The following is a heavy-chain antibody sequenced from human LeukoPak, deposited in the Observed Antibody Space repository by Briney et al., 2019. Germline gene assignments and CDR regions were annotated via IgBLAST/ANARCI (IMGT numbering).Heavy chain of an antibody. CDR3: ARGVVTMVRGVIEGGEFDY. CDR1: GFSFSGYG. J-gene: IGHJ4*02. Sequence: GGSLRLSCAASGFSFSGYGMHWVRQAPGKGLEWVAVISYDGSNKYYADSVKGRFTISRDNSKNTLYLQMNSLRAEDTAVYYCARGVVTMVRGVIEGGEFDYWGQGTLVTVSS. V-gene: IGHV3-30*19. D-gene: IGHD3-10*01. CDR2: ISYDGSNK.